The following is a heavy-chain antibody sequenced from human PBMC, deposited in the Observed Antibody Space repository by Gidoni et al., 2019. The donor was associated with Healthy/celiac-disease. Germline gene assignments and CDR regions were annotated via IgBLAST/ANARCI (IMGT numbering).Heavy chain of an antibody. J-gene: IGHJ4*02. D-gene: IGHD6-13*01. CDR2: ISYDGSNK. V-gene: IGHV3-30*03. Sequence: QVQLVESGVGVVQPGRFLCLSCAASGFTFSSYGMHWVRQAPVKGLEGVAVISYDGSNKYYADSVKGRFTISRDNSKNTLYLQMNSLRAEDTAVYYCARGPRKSSSWYHPFDYWGQGTLVTVSS. CDR1: GFTFSSYG. CDR3: ARGPRKSSSWYHPFDY.